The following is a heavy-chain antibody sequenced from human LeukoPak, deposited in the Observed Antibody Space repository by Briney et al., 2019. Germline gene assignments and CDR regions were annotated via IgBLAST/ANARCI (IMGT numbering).Heavy chain of an antibody. V-gene: IGHV1-69*06. J-gene: IGHJ5*02. CDR3: ARKVPNDSSGYYYRGQFDP. Sequence: SVKVSCKASGYTFTGYYIHWVRQAPGQGLEWMGGIIPIFGTANYAQKFQGRVTITADKSTSTAYMELSSLRSEDTAVYYCARKVPNDSSGYYYRGQFDPWGQGTLVTVSS. CDR2: IIPIFGTA. D-gene: IGHD3-22*01. CDR1: GYTFTGYY.